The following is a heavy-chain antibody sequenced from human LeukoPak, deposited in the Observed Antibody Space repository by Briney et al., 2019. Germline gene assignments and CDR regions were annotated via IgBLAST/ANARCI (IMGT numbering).Heavy chain of an antibody. V-gene: IGHV4-61*02. CDR2: IYTSGST. CDR3: ARAKWLQFDY. J-gene: IGHJ4*02. Sequence: KSSQTLSLTCTVSGGSISSGSYYWSWIRQPAGKGLEWIGRIYTSGSTNYNPSLKSRVTISVDTSKNQFSLKLSSVTAADTAVYYCARAKWLQFDYWGQGTLVTVSS. D-gene: IGHD5-24*01. CDR1: GGSISSGSYY.